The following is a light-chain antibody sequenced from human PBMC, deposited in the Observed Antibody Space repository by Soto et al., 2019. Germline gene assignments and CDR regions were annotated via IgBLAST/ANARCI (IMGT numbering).Light chain of an antibody. CDR3: STYTNSITWR. CDR2: GVS. J-gene: IGLJ3*02. CDR1: SSDA. V-gene: IGLV2-14*01. Sequence: QSVLTQPASVSGSPGQSITISCTATSSDAVSWYQVHPDKAPKLLIYGVSNRPSGVSSRFSGSKSGNTASLTISGLQAEDEADYYCSTYTNSITWRFGGGTKLTVL.